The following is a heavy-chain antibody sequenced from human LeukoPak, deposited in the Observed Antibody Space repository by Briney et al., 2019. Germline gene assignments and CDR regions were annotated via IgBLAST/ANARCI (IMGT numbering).Heavy chain of an antibody. Sequence: PSETLSLTCTVSGGSISSYYWSWIRQPPGKGLEWIGYIYYSGSTNHNPSLKSRVTISVDTSKNQFSLKLRSVTAADTAVYYCARDYGGNSEFDYWGQGIQVTVSS. CDR3: ARDYGGNSEFDY. V-gene: IGHV4-59*01. CDR1: GGSISSYY. CDR2: IYYSGST. D-gene: IGHD4-23*01. J-gene: IGHJ4*02.